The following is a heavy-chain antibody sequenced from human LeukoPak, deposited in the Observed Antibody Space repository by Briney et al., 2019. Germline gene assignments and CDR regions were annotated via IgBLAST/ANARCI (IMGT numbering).Heavy chain of an antibody. J-gene: IGHJ4*02. CDR3: AKDRGYSGYDCFDY. D-gene: IGHD5-12*01. CDR1: GFTFSSYG. Sequence: GSLRLSCAASGFTFSSYGMHWVRQAPGKGLEWVAVIWYDGSNKYYADSVKGRFTISRDNSKNTLYLQMNSLRAEDTAVYYCAKDRGYSGYDCFDYWGQGTLVTVSS. V-gene: IGHV3-33*06. CDR2: IWYDGSNK.